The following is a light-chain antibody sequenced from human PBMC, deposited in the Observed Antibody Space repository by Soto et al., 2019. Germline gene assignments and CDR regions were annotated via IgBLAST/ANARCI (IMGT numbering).Light chain of an antibody. V-gene: IGKV3-20*01. Sequence: EIVLTQSPGTLSLSPGERATVSCRASQSVSSSYLAWYQQKPGQAPRLLIYGASRRATGIPDRFSGSGSGTDFTLTITRLEPEDFAVYYCQQDGSSFGQGTRLEIK. CDR1: QSVSSSY. CDR3: QQDGSS. J-gene: IGKJ5*01. CDR2: GAS.